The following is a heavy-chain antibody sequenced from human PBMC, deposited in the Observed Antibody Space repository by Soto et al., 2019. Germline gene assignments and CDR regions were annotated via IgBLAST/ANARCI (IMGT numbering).Heavy chain of an antibody. D-gene: IGHD3-10*01. CDR2: ISPTGEQR. Sequence: PGGSLRLSCAASRFTFLNYGMSWVRQGPGKGLEWVSGISPTGEQRFYVDSVKGRFFISSDNSQNTLSLEMSNLRADDTAVYYCAKRYGSGSYRDFNSYYGMDIWGQGTSVTVSS. CDR3: AKRYGSGSYRDFNSYYGMDI. V-gene: IGHV3-23*01. CDR1: RFTFLNYG. J-gene: IGHJ6*02.